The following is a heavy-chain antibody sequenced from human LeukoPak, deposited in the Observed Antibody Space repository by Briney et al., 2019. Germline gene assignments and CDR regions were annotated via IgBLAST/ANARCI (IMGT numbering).Heavy chain of an antibody. D-gene: IGHD3-22*01. CDR3: ALFSNDSSGYYSLDAFDI. J-gene: IGHJ3*02. CDR1: GYTFTSYG. Sequence: ASVKVSCKASGYTFTSYGISWVRQAPGQGLEWMGWISAYNGNTNYAQKLQGRVTITTDTSTSTAHMELRSLRSDDTAVYYCALFSNDSSGYYSLDAFDIWGQGTMVTVSS. V-gene: IGHV1-18*01. CDR2: ISAYNGNT.